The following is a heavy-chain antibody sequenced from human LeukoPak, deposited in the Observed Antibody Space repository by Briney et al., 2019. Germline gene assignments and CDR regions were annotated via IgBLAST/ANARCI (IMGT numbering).Heavy chain of an antibody. CDR3: ARDRIVVVPAAIGLNYYYYGMDV. D-gene: IGHD2-2*02. Sequence: KPSETLSLTCAVYGGSFSGYYWSWIRQPPGKGLEWIGYIYYSGSTNYNPSLKSRVTISVDTSKNQFSLKLSSVTAADTAVYYCARDRIVVVPAAIGLNYYYYGMDVWGQGTTVTVSS. J-gene: IGHJ6*02. CDR2: IYYSGST. V-gene: IGHV4-59*01. CDR1: GGSFSGYY.